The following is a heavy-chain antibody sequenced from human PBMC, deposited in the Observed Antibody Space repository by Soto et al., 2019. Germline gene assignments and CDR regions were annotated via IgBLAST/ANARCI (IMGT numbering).Heavy chain of an antibody. Sequence: GGSLRLSCAASGFTFSSYGMHWVRQAPGKGLEWVAVISYDGSNKYYADSVKGRFTISRDNSKNTLYLQMNSLRAEDTAVYYCAKDATDDFMAHWGHGTVVTVSS. CDR2: ISYDGSNK. V-gene: IGHV3-30*18. D-gene: IGHD3-3*01. J-gene: IGHJ4*01. CDR1: GFTFSSYG. CDR3: AKDATDDFMAH.